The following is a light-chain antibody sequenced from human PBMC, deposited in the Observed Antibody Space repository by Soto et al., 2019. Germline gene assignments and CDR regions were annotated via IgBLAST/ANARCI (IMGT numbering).Light chain of an antibody. V-gene: IGKV1-5*03. CDR1: QSISSW. CDR2: KAS. CDR3: QQYNSYYSWT. J-gene: IGKJ1*01. Sequence: DIHMTQSPSTLSASVGDRVTITCPASQSISSWLAWYQQKPXKAPKLXXXKASSLESGVPSRFSGSGSGTEFTLTISSLQHDDFANYYCQQYNSYYSWTFGQGTKVDIK.